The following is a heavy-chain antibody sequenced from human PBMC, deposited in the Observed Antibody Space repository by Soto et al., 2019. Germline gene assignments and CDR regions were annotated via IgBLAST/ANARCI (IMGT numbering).Heavy chain of an antibody. Sequence: QVHLVQSGPEMKKPGASVKVSCKASGYTFSNSAISWVRQAPGQGLEWMGWISAYNGNKNYAQNVQGRVTMTTDTSTSTGYMELRSLRSDDTAVYYCARDVLGVGATPPFDSWGQGTLVIVSS. CDR2: ISAYNGNK. V-gene: IGHV1-18*01. D-gene: IGHD1-26*01. J-gene: IGHJ4*02. CDR1: GYTFSNSA. CDR3: ARDVLGVGATPPFDS.